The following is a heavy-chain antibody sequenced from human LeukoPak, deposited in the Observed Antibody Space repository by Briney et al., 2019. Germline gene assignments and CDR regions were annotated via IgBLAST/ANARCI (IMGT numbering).Heavy chain of an antibody. CDR2: ISAYNGNT. CDR3: ARDANDIVVVPAAIATDY. J-gene: IGHJ4*02. CDR1: GYTFTSYG. Sequence: GASVKVSXKASGYTFTSYGISWVRQAPGQGLEWMGWISAYNGNTNYAQKLQGRVTMTTDTSTSTAYMELRSLRSDDTAVYYCARDANDIVVVPAAIATDYWGQGTLVTVSS. V-gene: IGHV1-18*01. D-gene: IGHD2-2*02.